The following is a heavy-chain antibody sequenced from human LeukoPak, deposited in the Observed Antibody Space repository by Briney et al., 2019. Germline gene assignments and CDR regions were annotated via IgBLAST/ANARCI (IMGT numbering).Heavy chain of an antibody. J-gene: IGHJ4*02. CDR3: ARTSYLVGTPGFDY. CDR2: IDWDDDK. D-gene: IGHD1-26*01. CDR1: GFSLSTSGMC. Sequence: SGPTLVNPTQALTLTCTFSGFSLSTSGMCVSWIRQPPGKALEWLALIDWDDDKYYSTSLKTRLTISKDTSKNQVVLTMTNMDPVDTATYYCARTSYLVGTPGFDYWGQGTLVTVSS. V-gene: IGHV2-70*01.